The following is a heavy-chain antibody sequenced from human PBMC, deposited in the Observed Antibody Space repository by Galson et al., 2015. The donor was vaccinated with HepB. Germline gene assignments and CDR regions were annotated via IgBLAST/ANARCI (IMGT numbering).Heavy chain of an antibody. CDR2: IRSKAYGGTT. CDR3: TRDSGYDLYYYYYMDV. V-gene: IGHV3-49*03. D-gene: IGHD5-12*01. Sequence: SLRLSCAASGFTFGDYAMSWFRQAPGKGLEWVGFIRSKAYGGTTEYAASVKGRFTISRDDSKSIAYLQMNSLKTEDTAVYYCTRDSGYDLYYYYYMDVWGKGTTVTVSS. J-gene: IGHJ6*03. CDR1: GFTFGDYA.